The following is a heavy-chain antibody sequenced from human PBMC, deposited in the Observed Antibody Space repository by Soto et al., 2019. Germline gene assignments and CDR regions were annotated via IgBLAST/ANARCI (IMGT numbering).Heavy chain of an antibody. Sequence: SETLSLTCTVSGGSISSGGYYWSWIRQHPGKGLEWIGYIYYSGSTYYNPSLKSRVTISVDTSKNQFSLKLSSVTAADTAVYYCARDNYCSGGSCYSYRWFDPWGHGTLVTVSS. D-gene: IGHD2-15*01. J-gene: IGHJ5*02. V-gene: IGHV4-31*03. CDR1: GGSISSGGYY. CDR3: ARDNYCSGGSCYSYRWFDP. CDR2: IYYSGST.